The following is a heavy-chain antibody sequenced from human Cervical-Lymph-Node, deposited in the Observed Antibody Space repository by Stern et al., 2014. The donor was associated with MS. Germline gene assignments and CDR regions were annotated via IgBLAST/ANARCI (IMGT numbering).Heavy chain of an antibody. CDR2: IHPSGNA. J-gene: IGHJ4*02. CDR1: GGSVSSGSSY. D-gene: IGHD5-18*01. Sequence: VQLVESGPGLVKPSQTLSLTCTLSGGSVSSGSSYWSWIRQPAGKGLEWIGRIHPSGNAFYTLSLKSRVTISLDTSKNQISLKLNSVTAADTAVYYCASGYRFFESWGQGTLVTVSS. V-gene: IGHV4-61*02. CDR3: ASGYRFFES.